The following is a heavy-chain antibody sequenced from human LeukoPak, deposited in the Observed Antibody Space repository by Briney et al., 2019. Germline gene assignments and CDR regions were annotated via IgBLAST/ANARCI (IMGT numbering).Heavy chain of an antibody. CDR1: GFTFSSYA. CDR2: ISYDGSNK. Sequence: PGGSLRLSCAASGFTFSSYAMHWVRQAPGKGLEWVADISYDGSNKYYADSVKGRFTISRDNSKNTLYLQMNSLRVEDTAIYYCARDWYHAIDYWGQGALVTVSS. V-gene: IGHV3-30*04. D-gene: IGHD1-14*01. CDR3: ARDWYHAIDY. J-gene: IGHJ4*02.